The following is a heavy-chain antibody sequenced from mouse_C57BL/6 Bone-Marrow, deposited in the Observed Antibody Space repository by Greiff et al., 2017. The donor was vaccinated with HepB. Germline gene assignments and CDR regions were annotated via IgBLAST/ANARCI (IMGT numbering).Heavy chain of an antibody. V-gene: IGHV5-6*01. CDR3: AGPYYGSSYKYFDV. CDR2: ISSGGSYT. Sequence: EVKLVESGGDLVKPGGSLKLSCAASGFTFSSYGISWVRQTPDKGLEWVATISSGGSYTYYPDSVKGRFTISRDNAKNTLYRKMSSLKSEDTAMYYCAGPYYGSSYKYFDVWGTGTTVTVSS. J-gene: IGHJ1*03. D-gene: IGHD1-1*01. CDR1: GFTFSSYG.